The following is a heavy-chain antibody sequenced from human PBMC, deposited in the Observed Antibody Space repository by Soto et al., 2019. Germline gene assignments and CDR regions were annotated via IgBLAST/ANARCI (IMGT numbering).Heavy chain of an antibody. CDR3: ARGRIVVVPAAMRNWFDP. D-gene: IGHD2-2*01. J-gene: IGHJ5*02. CDR2: IYYSGST. V-gene: IGHV4-59*08. Sequence: SETLSLTCTVSGGSISSYYWSWIRQPPGKGLEWIGYIYYSGSTNYNPSLKSRVTISVDTSKNQFSLKLSSVTAADTAVYYCARGRIVVVPAAMRNWFDPWGQGTLVTVSS. CDR1: GGSISSYY.